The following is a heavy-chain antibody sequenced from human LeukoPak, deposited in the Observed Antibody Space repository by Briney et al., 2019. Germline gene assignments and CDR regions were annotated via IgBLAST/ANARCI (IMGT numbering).Heavy chain of an antibody. D-gene: IGHD3-22*01. V-gene: IGHV3-48*03. CDR1: GFTFSNYE. Sequence: GGSLRLSCAASGFTFSNYEMNWVRQAPGKGLEWVSYISSRGSAIYYADSVKGRFTISRDNAKNSLYLQMNSLRAEDTAVYYCARGYYDSSGYSDAFDIWGQGTMATVSS. CDR2: ISSRGSAI. J-gene: IGHJ3*02. CDR3: ARGYYDSSGYSDAFDI.